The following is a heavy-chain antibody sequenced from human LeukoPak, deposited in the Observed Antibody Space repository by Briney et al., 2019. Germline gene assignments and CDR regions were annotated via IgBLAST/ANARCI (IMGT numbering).Heavy chain of an antibody. CDR1: GYTFTGYY. D-gene: IGHD3-10*01. J-gene: IGHJ4*02. Sequence: ASVKVSCKASGYTFTGYYMHWVRQAPGQGLEWMGWINPNSGGTNYAQKFQGRVTMTRDTSISTAYMELSRLRSDDTAVYYCARDPYGSGRNDYWGQGTLVTVSS. CDR2: INPNSGGT. CDR3: ARDPYGSGRNDY. V-gene: IGHV1-2*02.